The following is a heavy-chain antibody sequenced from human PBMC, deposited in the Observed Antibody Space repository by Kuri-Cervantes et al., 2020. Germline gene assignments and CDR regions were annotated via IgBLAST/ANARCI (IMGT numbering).Heavy chain of an antibody. Sequence: GESLKSLCAASGFTFSRYGMHWGRQAPGKGLEWVAVIWYDGSNKYYADYVKGRFTISRDNSKNTLYLQMNSLRAEDTAVYYCARGGSIFGVVSAADYWGQGTLVTVSS. CDR2: IWYDGSNK. CDR3: ARGGSIFGVVSAADY. D-gene: IGHD3-3*01. CDR1: GFTFSRYG. V-gene: IGHV3-33*01. J-gene: IGHJ4*02.